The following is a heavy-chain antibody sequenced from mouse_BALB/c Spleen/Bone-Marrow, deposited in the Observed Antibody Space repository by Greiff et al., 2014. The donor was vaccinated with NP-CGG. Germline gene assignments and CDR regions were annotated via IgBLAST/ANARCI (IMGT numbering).Heavy chain of an antibody. CDR2: IVPANGNT. CDR1: GFNIKDTY. V-gene: IGHV14-3*02. CDR3: ARYYYGYYFDY. Sequence: VQLQQSGAELVKPGASVKLSCTTSGFNIKDTYMHWVKLRPEQGLEWIGRIVPANGNTKYAPKFQGKATITADTSSNTAYLQLSSLTSEDTAVYFCARYYYGYYFDYWGQGTTLTVSS. D-gene: IGHD1-1*01. J-gene: IGHJ2*01.